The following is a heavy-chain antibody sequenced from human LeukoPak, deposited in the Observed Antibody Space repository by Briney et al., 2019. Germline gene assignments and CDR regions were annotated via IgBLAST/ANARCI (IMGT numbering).Heavy chain of an antibody. CDR3: ASVGLTGYYNPFDY. Sequence: ASVKVSCKASGYTFTSYDINWVRQATGQGLEWMGWMNPNSGNTGYAQKFQGRVTMTRNTSISTAYMELSSLRSEDTAVYYCASVGLTGYYNPFDYWGQGTLVTVSS. CDR1: GYTFTSYD. J-gene: IGHJ4*02. D-gene: IGHD3-9*01. CDR2: MNPNSGNT. V-gene: IGHV1-8*01.